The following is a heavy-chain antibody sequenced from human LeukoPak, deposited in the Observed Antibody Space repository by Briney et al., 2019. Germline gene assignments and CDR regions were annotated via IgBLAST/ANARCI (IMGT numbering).Heavy chain of an antibody. V-gene: IGHV3-7*01. D-gene: IGHD5-12*01. Sequence: GGSLRLSCVASGFTFSDYWMSWVRQAPGMGLEWVANIETEGDEKNYVDWVKGRFTMSRDNARNSLYLQMSRLRVEDTAVYYCARDIPSGFYTPDYWGRGTLVTVSS. CDR2: IETEGDEK. J-gene: IGHJ4*02. CDR3: ARDIPSGFYTPDY. CDR1: GFTFSDYW.